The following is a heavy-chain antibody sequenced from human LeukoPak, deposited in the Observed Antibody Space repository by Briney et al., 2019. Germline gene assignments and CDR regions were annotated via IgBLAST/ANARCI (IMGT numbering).Heavy chain of an antibody. CDR3: ARDQT. CDR2: INQDGSVR. CDR1: GFTFRNHW. Sequence: GGSLRLSCTASGFTFRNHWMSWVRQAPAKGPEWVANINQDGSVRSYADSVRGRFAISRDNARNTLSLQMNNLRVDDMAVYYCARDQTWGQGTLVSVPS. V-gene: IGHV3-7*01. J-gene: IGHJ4*02.